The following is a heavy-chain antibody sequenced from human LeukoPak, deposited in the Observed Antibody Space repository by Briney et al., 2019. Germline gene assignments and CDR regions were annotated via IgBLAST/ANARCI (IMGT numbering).Heavy chain of an antibody. J-gene: IGHJ6*03. Sequence: ASVKVSCKASGYTFSAYYMNWVRQAPGQGLEWMGWINPNSGGTNYAQKFQGRVTMTRDTSISTAYMELSGLISDDTAVYYCARDREGYRNYYYSMDVWGKGTTVSVSS. V-gene: IGHV1-2*02. CDR1: GYTFSAYY. D-gene: IGHD2-15*01. CDR2: INPNSGGT. CDR3: ARDREGYRNYYYSMDV.